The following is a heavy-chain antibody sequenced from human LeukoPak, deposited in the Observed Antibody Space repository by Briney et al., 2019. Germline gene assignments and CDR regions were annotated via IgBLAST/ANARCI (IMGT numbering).Heavy chain of an antibody. CDR1: GFNFSSTW. CDR3: TTKDS. Sequence: GESLRLSCAASGFNFSSTWMTWVRQAPGKELEWVANIDRDGSDKYYVDSVKGRFTISRDNAKNSLYLQMSLLRAEDTAVYYCTTKDSWGQGTLVTVSS. V-gene: IGHV3-7*01. CDR2: IDRDGSDK. J-gene: IGHJ4*02.